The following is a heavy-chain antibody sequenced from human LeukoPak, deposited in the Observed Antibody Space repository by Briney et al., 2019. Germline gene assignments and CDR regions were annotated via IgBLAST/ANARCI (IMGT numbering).Heavy chain of an antibody. J-gene: IGHJ4*02. CDR2: INAGNGNT. V-gene: IGHV1-3*01. CDR3: ARGVPGYYESRGYDY. D-gene: IGHD3-22*01. Sequence: ASVKVSFKASGYTFTSYAMHWVRQAPGQRLEWMGWINAGNGNTKYSQKFQGRVTITRDTSASTAYMELSSLRSEDTAVYYCARGVPGYYESRGYDYWGQGTLVTVSS. CDR1: GYTFTSYA.